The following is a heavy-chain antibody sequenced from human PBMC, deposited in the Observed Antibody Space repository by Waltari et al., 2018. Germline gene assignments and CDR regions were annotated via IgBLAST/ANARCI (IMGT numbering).Heavy chain of an antibody. V-gene: IGHV3-30*18. J-gene: IGHJ6*03. Sequence: QVQLVESGGGVVQPGRSLRLSCAAYGFTFSGNGVHWVRQAPGKGLEWVAIVTYDGGKKYYADSVKGRFSVARDNSKNTVSLQMNSLRVEDTAVYYCAKERRDGYYFYYMDVWGKGTTVTVSS. CDR3: AKERRDGYYFYYMDV. CDR2: VTYDGGKK. CDR1: GFTFSGNG.